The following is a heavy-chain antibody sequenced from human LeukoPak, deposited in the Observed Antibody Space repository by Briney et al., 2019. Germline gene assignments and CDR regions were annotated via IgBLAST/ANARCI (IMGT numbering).Heavy chain of an antibody. CDR2: IFYGGST. V-gene: IGHV4-39*01. D-gene: IGHD2-2*01. CDR1: GGSISSSSYY. CDR3: ASARTTAFMDV. J-gene: IGHJ6*04. Sequence: PSETLSLTCTVSGGSISSSSYYWGWIRQPPGKGLEWIGTIFYGGSTYYNPSLKSRVTISVDTSKNQFSLKLTSVTAADTAVYYCASARTTAFMDVWGKGTTVTVSS.